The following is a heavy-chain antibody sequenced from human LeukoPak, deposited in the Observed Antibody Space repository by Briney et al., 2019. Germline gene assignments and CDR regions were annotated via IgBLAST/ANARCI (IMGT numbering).Heavy chain of an antibody. CDR1: GFTFSSYS. Sequence: PGGSLRLSCAASGFTFSSYSMNWVRQAPGKGLEWVSSISSSSSYIYYADSVKGRFTISRDNSKNTLYLQMNSLRAEDTAVYYCAEHTRLDYYDSSGRYDYFDYWGQGTLVTVSS. V-gene: IGHV3-21*04. CDR2: ISSSSSYI. J-gene: IGHJ4*02. CDR3: AEHTRLDYYDSSGRYDYFDY. D-gene: IGHD3-22*01.